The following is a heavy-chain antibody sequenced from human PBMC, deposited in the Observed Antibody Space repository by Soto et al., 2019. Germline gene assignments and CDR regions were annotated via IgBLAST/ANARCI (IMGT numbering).Heavy chain of an antibody. V-gene: IGHV4-30-4*01. J-gene: IGHJ5*02. CDR3: ARATLRPYDFWSGASGNWFDP. Sequence: SETLSLTCTVSGGSISSGDYYWSWIRQPPGKGLEWIGYIYYSGSTYYNPSLKSRVTISVDTSKNQFSLKLSSVTAADTAVYYCARATLRPYDFWSGASGNWFDPWGQGTLVTVS. CDR2: IYYSGST. CDR1: GGSISSGDYY. D-gene: IGHD3-3*01.